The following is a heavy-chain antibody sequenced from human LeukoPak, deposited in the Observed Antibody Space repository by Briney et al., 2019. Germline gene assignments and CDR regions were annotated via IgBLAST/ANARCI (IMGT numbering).Heavy chain of an antibody. CDR1: GGTFSSYA. V-gene: IGHV1-69*10. CDR2: IIPILGTA. Sequence: SVKVSCKASGGTFSSYAISWVRQAPGQGLEWMGGIIPILGTANYAQKFQGRVTITADKSTSTAYMELSSLRSEDTAVYYCARSRGELLRDFDYWGQGTLVTVSS. CDR3: ARSRGELLRDFDY. D-gene: IGHD1-26*01. J-gene: IGHJ4*02.